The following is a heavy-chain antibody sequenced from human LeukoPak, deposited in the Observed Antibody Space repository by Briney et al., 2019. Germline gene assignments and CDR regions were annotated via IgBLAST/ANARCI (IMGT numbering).Heavy chain of an antibody. V-gene: IGHV5-51*01. D-gene: IGHD5-24*01. J-gene: IGHJ4*02. Sequence: GESMKISCKDSGYTFTNYWIAWVRQMPGKGLECMGITYPLNSDTRYSPSFQGQVTISADKSVSTAYLQWSSLKASDTAIYYCARHLDGYNPFDYWGQGTLVTVSS. CDR3: ARHLDGYNPFDY. CDR2: TYPLNSDT. CDR1: GYTFTNYW.